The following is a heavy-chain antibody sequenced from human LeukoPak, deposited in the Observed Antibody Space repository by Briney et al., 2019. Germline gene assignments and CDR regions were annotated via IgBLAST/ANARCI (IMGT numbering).Heavy chain of an antibody. J-gene: IGHJ3*02. V-gene: IGHV3-48*03. Sequence: PGGSLRLSCAASGFTFSSYEMNWVRQAPGKGLEWVSYISSSGSSIYYADSVKGRFTISRDNAKNSLYLQMNSLRAEDTAVYYCARETESIAAAVPDAFDIWGQGTMVTVSS. D-gene: IGHD6-13*01. CDR2: ISSSGSSI. CDR1: GFTFSSYE. CDR3: ARETESIAAAVPDAFDI.